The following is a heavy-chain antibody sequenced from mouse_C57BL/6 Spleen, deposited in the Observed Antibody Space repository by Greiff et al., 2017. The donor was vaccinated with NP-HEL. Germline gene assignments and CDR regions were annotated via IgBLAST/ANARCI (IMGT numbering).Heavy chain of an antibody. CDR2: IRNKANGYTT. D-gene: IGHD1-1*01. J-gene: IGHJ2*01. CDR3: ARPYGSSYGYFDY. CDR1: GFTFTDYY. V-gene: IGHV7-3*01. Sequence: EVQRVESGGGLVQPGGSLSLSCAASGFTFTDYYMSWVRQPPGKALEWLGFIRNKANGYTTEYSASVKGRFTISRDNSQSILYLQMNALRAEDSATYYCARPYGSSYGYFDYWGQGTTLTVSS.